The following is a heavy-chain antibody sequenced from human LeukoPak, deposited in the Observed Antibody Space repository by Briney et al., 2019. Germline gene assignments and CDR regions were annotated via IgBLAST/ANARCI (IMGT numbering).Heavy chain of an antibody. CDR2: ISYDGSNK. CDR3: AKGFDY. V-gene: IGHV3-30*18. CDR1: GFTFSSYG. J-gene: IGHJ4*02. Sequence: GRSLRHSCAASGFTFSSYGMHWVRQAPGKGLEWVAVISYDGSNKYYADSVKGRFTISRDNSKNTLYLQMNSLRAEDTAVYYCAKGFDYWGQGTLVTVSS.